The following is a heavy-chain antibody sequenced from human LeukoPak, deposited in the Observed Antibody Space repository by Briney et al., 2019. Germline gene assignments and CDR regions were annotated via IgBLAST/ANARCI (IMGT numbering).Heavy chain of an antibody. J-gene: IGHJ4*02. V-gene: IGHV1-69*05. CDR3: ARGAKAARPGYFDY. D-gene: IGHD6-6*01. Sequence: SVKVSCKASGGTFSSYAISWVRQAPGQGLEWMGGIIPIFGTANYAQKFQGRVTVTTDESTSTAYMELSSLRSEDTAVYYCARGAKAARPGYFDYWGQGTLVTVSS. CDR2: IIPIFGTA. CDR1: GGTFSSYA.